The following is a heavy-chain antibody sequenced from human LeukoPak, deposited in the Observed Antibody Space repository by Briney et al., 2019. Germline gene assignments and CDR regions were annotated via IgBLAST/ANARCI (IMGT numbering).Heavy chain of an antibody. CDR2: IIPIFGTA. CDR1: GGTFSSYA. CDR3: ARDYRIFGSGSYYSPDYYYYYYMDV. V-gene: IGHV1-69*05. Sequence: SVKVSCRASGGTFSSYAISRVRQAPGQGLEWMGRIIPIFGTANYAQKFQGGVTITTDESTSTAYMELSSLRSEDTAVYYCARDYRIFGSGSYYSPDYYYYYYMDVWGKGTTVTVSS. D-gene: IGHD3-10*01. J-gene: IGHJ6*03.